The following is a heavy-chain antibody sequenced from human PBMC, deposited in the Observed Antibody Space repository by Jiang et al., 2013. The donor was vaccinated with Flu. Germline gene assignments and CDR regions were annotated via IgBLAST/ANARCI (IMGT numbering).Heavy chain of an antibody. CDR2: VSGSGGKT. CDR1: GFTFSTYA. CDR3: VREARCDGACSPRADY. Sequence: SGGGLVQPGGSLRLSCAASGFTFSTYAMSWVRQAPGRGLEWVSAVSGSGGKTYYAASVTGRFTISRDNSENSVHLQMNSLRTDDTAIYYCVREARCDGACSPRADYWGQGTLVTVSS. J-gene: IGHJ4*02. D-gene: IGHD2-21*01. V-gene: IGHV3-23*01.